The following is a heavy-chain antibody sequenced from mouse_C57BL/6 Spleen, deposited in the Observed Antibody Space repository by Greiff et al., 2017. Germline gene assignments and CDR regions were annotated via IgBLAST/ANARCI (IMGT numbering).Heavy chain of an antibody. CDR1: GFTFSDYY. CDR3: ARSLYYYGSRGYFDV. CDR2: ISNGGGST. D-gene: IGHD1-1*01. Sequence: EVMLVESGGGLVQPGGSLKLSCAASGFTFSDYYMYWVRQTPEKRLEWVAYISNGGGSTYYPDTVKGRFTISRDNATNTLYLQMSRLKSEDTAMYYCARSLYYYGSRGYFDVWGTGTTVTVSS. V-gene: IGHV5-12*01. J-gene: IGHJ1*03.